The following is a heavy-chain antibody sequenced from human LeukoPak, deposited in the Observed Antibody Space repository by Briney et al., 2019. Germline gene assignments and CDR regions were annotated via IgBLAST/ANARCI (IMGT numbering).Heavy chain of an antibody. J-gene: IGHJ4*02. CDR3: ARGDPRVGATDY. V-gene: IGHV3-48*03. CDR1: GFTFSSYE. CDR2: ISSSVSTI. D-gene: IGHD1-26*01. Sequence: GGSLRLSCAASGFTFSSYEMNWVRQAPGKGLEWVSYISSSVSTIYYADSVKGRFTISRDNAKNSLYLQMNSLRAEDTAVYYCARGDPRVGATDYWGQGTLVTVSS.